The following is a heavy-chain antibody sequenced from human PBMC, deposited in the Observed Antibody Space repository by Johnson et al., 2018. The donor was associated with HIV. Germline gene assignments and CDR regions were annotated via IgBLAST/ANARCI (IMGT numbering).Heavy chain of an antibody. CDR1: GFTFSSYA. J-gene: IGHJ3*02. D-gene: IGHD3-22*01. Sequence: QVYLVESGGGVVQPGRSLRLSCAASGFTFSSYAMHWVRQAPGKGLEWVAVISYDGSNKYYADSVKGRFTISRDNSKNTLSLQMNSLRAEDTAVYYCARGYYYDSSGSDDAFDIWGQGTMVTVSS. CDR3: ARGYYYDSSGSDDAFDI. CDR2: ISYDGSNK. V-gene: IGHV3-30*04.